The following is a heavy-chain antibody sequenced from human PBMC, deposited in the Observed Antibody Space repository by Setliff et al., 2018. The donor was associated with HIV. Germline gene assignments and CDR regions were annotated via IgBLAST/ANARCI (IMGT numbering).Heavy chain of an antibody. Sequence: GGSLRLSCAASGIRFSNYAMSWVRQAPGKGLEWVSSISGSGGDTSYADSVQGRFTISRDKSKNMLYLQMNGLRAEDTAVYYCAKDFMVRGVIGYWGQGTLVTVSS. V-gene: IGHV3-23*01. D-gene: IGHD3-10*01. CDR3: AKDFMVRGVIGY. CDR1: GIRFSNYA. CDR2: ISGSGGDT. J-gene: IGHJ4*02.